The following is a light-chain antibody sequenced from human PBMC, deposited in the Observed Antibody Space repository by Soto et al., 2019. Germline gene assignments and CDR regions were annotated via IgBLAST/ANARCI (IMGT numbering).Light chain of an antibody. CDR3: QHYGSSLWT. CDR1: QSVSSTY. Sequence: EIVLTQSPGTLSLSPGERASLSCRASQSVSSTYLAWYQQKPGQAPRLLIYATSTRATGIPDRFSGSGSGTDFNPTISRMEPEDFAVYYCQHYGSSLWTFGQGTKVEIK. V-gene: IGKV3-20*01. CDR2: ATS. J-gene: IGKJ1*01.